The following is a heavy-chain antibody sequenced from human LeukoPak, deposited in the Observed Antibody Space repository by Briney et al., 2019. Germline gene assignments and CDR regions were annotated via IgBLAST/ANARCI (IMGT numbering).Heavy chain of an antibody. J-gene: IGHJ4*02. Sequence: EASVKVSCKASGYTFTGCYMHWVRQAPGQGLEWMGRINPNSGGTNYAQKFQGRVTMTRDTSISTAYMELSRLRSDDTAVYYCARVLGWLRLGGDYWGQGTLVTVSS. CDR2: INPNSGGT. V-gene: IGHV1-2*06. CDR3: ARVLGWLRLGGDY. CDR1: GYTFTGCY. D-gene: IGHD5-12*01.